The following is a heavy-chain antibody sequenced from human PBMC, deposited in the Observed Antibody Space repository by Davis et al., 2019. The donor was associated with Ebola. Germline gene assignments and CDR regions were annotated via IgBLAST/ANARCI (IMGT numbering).Heavy chain of an antibody. J-gene: IGHJ4*02. V-gene: IGHV3-21*01. CDR2: ISSSSSYI. Sequence: PGGSLRLSCAASGFTFSSYSMNWVRQAPGKGLEWVSSISSSSSYIYYADSVKGRFTISRDNAKNSLYLQMNSLRAEDTAVYYCARDARTEVSSQKGYFDYWGQGTLVTVSS. CDR1: GFTFSSYS. D-gene: IGHD1-14*01. CDR3: ARDARTEVSSQKGYFDY.